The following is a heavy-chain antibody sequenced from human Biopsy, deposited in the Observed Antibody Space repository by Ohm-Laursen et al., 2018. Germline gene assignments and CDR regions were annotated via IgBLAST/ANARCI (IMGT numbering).Heavy chain of an antibody. Sequence: SVKVSCKASGYTFTTYYMHWVRQAPGRGLEWVGIINPSGGSTTYAQKFQGRVTMTRDTSTSTVYMELSSLRSEDTAVYCCAVPYYYNYGLDVWGRGTTVTVSS. CDR1: GYTFTTYY. CDR3: AVPYYYNYGLDV. CDR2: INPSGGST. V-gene: IGHV1-46*01. J-gene: IGHJ6*02.